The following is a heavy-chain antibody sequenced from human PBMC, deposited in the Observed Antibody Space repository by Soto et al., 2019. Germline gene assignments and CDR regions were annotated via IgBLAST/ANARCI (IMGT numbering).Heavy chain of an antibody. CDR2: MYFSGST. Sequence: LQLQESGPGLVKPSETLSLTCTVSGGSVSSGSNYGGWIRQPPGKGLEWIVSMYFSGSTYYNPSLKSRVTNSVDTSKNQFSLTLTSVTAADTAVYYCASNPVTCRGLGAVDIWGQGTLVTVTS. V-gene: IGHV4-39*01. J-gene: IGHJ3*02. D-gene: IGHD4-4*01. CDR1: GGSVSSGSNY. CDR3: ASNPVTCRGLGAVDI.